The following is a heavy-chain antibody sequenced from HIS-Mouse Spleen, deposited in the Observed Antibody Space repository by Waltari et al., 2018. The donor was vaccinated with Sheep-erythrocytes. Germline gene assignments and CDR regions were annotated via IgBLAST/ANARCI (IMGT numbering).Heavy chain of an antibody. J-gene: IGHJ4*02. V-gene: IGHV3-30*18. CDR3: AKREGYSNYNFDY. CDR2: ISYEGSNK. D-gene: IGHD4-4*01. CDR1: GFTFSSYG. Sequence: QVQLVESGGGVVQPGRSLRLSCAASGFTFSSYGMHWVRQAPGKGLEWVAVISYEGSNKYYADSVKGRFTISRDNSKNTLYLQMNSLRAEDTAVYYCAKREGYSNYNFDYWGQGTLVTVSS.